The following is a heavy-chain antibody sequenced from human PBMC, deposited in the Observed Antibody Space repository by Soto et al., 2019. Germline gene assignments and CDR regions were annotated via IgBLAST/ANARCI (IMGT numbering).Heavy chain of an antibody. CDR2: IYYSGSA. CDR3: GRDRAYYYDDSGYFDGMDV. D-gene: IGHD3-22*01. CDR1: GGYIVTYY. Sequence: PSETLSLTGTVAGGYIVTYYCSWIRQPRGKGLEWIGYIYYSGSATYNPYLKCRVTISVDTSKNQFAPKLSAVTTADTAVYYCGRDRAYYYDDSGYFDGMDVWGQGTTVTVSS. V-gene: IGHV4-59*01. J-gene: IGHJ6*02.